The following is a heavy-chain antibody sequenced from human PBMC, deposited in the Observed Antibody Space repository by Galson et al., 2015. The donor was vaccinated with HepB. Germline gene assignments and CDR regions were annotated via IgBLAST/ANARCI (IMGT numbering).Heavy chain of an antibody. CDR2: INPNSGGT. CDR1: GYTFTGYY. CDR3: ARGLAGRGQQLVPWFDP. J-gene: IGHJ5*02. D-gene: IGHD6-13*01. V-gene: IGHV1-2*04. Sequence: SVKVSCKASGYTFTGYYMHWVRQAPGQGLEWMGWINPNSGGTNYAQKFQGWVTMTRDTSISTAYMELSRLRSDDTAVYYCARGLAGRGQQLVPWFDPWGQGTLVTVSS.